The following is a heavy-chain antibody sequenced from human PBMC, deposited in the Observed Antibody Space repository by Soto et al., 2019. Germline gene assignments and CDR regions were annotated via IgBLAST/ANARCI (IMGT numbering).Heavy chain of an antibody. D-gene: IGHD1-26*01. J-gene: IGHJ4*02. CDR3: TRELNTDPSAKYAFAY. V-gene: IGHV1-18*01. Sequence: QVLLVQSGPEVKMPGASVKVSCKTSGYTFTAYGLAWLRQAPGQRPEWMGWVSTNNADTNYAPRLQGRVTMTPDKSTTTTYMELRSLRYDDTAVYYCTRELNTDPSAKYAFAYWDQGTLVTVSS. CDR2: VSTNNADT. CDR1: GYTFTAYG.